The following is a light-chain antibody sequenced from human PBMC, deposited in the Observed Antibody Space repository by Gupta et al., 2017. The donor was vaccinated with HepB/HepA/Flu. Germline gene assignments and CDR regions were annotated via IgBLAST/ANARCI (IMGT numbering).Light chain of an antibody. J-gene: IGKJ2*01. V-gene: IGKV1-12*01. CDR2: DAS. CDR3: RQPNSFPHN. Sequence: DIQMTQSPSSVSASVGDRVTITCRASQDISSWLAWYQQKPGKAPKLLIYDASTLHSGVPSRFSGSASGADFTLIISSLQPEDSATYYCRQPNSFPHNFGQGTKLEIK. CDR1: QDISSW.